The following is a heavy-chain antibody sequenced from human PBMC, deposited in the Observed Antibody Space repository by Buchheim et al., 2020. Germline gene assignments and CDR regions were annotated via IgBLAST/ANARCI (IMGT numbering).Heavy chain of an antibody. CDR2: MNPNSGNT. V-gene: IGHV1-8*01. Sequence: SCKTTRYTFTSYDINWVRQATGQGLEWMGWMNPNSGNTGYAQKFQGRVTMTRNTSISTAYLELSSLLSEDTAVYYCAVPNHILTGSHLYYYYDGTDVWGKGTT. J-gene: IGHJ6*04. CDR3: AVPNHILTGSHLYYYYDGTDV. CDR1: RYTFTSYD. D-gene: IGHD3-9*01.